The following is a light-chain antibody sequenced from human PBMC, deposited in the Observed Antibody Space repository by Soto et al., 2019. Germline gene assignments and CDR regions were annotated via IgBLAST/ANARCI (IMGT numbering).Light chain of an antibody. V-gene: IGKV1-5*03. CDR2: KAS. CDR3: QQSYRTPT. J-gene: IGKJ5*01. CDR1: QSISSW. Sequence: DIQMTQSPSPLSASVGDRVTITCRASQSISSWLAWYQQKPGKAPKLLIYKASSLESGVPSRFSGSGSGTEFTLTISSLQPDDFATYYCQQSYRTPTFGQGTRLEIK.